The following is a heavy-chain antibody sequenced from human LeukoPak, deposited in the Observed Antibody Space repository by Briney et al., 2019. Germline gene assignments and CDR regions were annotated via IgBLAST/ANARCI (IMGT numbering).Heavy chain of an antibody. D-gene: IGHD6-13*01. Sequence: GGSLRLSCAASGFTFSSYWMSWVRQAPGKGLEWVANIKQDGSEKYYVDSVKGRFTISRDNAKNSLYLQMNSLRAEDTAVYYCARPYSSSWYGVDYWGQGTLVTVSS. J-gene: IGHJ4*02. CDR1: GFTFSSYW. V-gene: IGHV3-7*01. CDR2: IKQDGSEK. CDR3: ARPYSSSWYGVDY.